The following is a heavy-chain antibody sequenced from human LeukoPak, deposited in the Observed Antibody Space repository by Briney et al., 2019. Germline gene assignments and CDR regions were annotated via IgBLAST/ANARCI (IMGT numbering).Heavy chain of an antibody. V-gene: IGHV3-48*04. J-gene: IGHJ4*02. D-gene: IGHD3-22*01. Sequence: PGGSLRLSCAASGFTFSSYSMNWVRQAPGKGLEWVSYISSSSSTIYYADSVKGRFTISRDNAKNSLYLQMNSLRAEDTAVYYCARVHYYDSSGYFGAGLDERGLFDYWGQGTLVTVSS. CDR3: ARVHYYDSSGYFGAGLDERGLFDY. CDR2: ISSSSSTI. CDR1: GFTFSSYS.